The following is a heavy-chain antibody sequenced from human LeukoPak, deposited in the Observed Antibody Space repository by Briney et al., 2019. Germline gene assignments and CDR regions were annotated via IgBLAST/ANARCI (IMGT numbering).Heavy chain of an antibody. D-gene: IGHD3-9*01. CDR2: IYYSGST. J-gene: IGHJ6*03. V-gene: IGHV4-31*03. CDR1: GGSISSGGSY. Sequence: SETLSLTCTVSGGSISSGGSYWTWVRQHPGKGLEWLGYIYYSGSTYYNLSLKSRGSISVDTSKNQFSLELSSVTAADTAVYYCARANHYDILRGYSFYMDVWGQGTTVTVSS. CDR3: ARANHYDILRGYSFYMDV.